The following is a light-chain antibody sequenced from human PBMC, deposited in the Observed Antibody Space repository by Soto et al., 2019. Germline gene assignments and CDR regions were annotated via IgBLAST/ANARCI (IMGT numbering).Light chain of an antibody. CDR3: SSFTSTSTFV. J-gene: IGLJ1*01. V-gene: IGLV2-14*01. Sequence: QSVLTQPASVSGSPGQSITMSCTGTSNDVGGCNYVSWFQQHPGKAPKLLIFEVSNRPSGVSHRFSGSKSGNTASLTLSGLQAEDEADYYCSSFTSTSTFVFGSGTKVTVL. CDR2: EVS. CDR1: SNDVGGCNY.